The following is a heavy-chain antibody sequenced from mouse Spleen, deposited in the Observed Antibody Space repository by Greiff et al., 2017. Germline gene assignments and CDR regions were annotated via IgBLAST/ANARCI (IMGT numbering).Heavy chain of an antibody. CDR3: ARPPGGTVVADYWYFDV. V-gene: IGHV1-82*01. D-gene: IGHD1-1*01. J-gene: IGHJ1*01. CDR2: IYPGDGDT. CDR1: GYAFSSSW. Sequence: QVQLQQSGPELVKPGASVKISCKASGYAFSSSWMNWVKQRPGKGLEWIGRIYPGDGDTNYNGKFKGKATLTADKSSSTAYMQLSSLTSEDSAVYFCARPPGGTVVADYWYFDVWGAGTTVTVSS.